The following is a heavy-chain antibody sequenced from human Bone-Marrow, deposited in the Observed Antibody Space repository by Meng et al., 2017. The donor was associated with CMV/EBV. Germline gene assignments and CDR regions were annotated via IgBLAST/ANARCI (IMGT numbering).Heavy chain of an antibody. CDR1: GFTFSSYA. CDR3: ARTYGASYFPWEYGLDV. D-gene: IGHD2-21*02. J-gene: IGHJ6*02. V-gene: IGHV3-30-3*01. CDR2: ISYDGSNK. Sequence: GGSLRLSCAASGFTFSSYAMHWVRQAPGKGLEWVAVISYDGSNKYYADSVKGRFTISRDNAKNTLYLQMHSLRVEDTAVYFCARTYGASYFPWEYGLDVWGQGTTVTVSS.